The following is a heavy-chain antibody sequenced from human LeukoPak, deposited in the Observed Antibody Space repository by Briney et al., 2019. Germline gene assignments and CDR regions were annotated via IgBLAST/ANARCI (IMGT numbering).Heavy chain of an antibody. Sequence: GGSLRLSCTASGFTFSSTWMHWVRQAPGKGLVWVSRINSDGSSTIYADSVKGRFTISRDNAKNTLYLQMNSLRVEDTALYHCARKGLGGELGGFDSWGQGTLVTVSS. J-gene: IGHJ4*02. CDR2: INSDGSST. D-gene: IGHD1-7*01. CDR3: ARKGLGGELGGFDS. CDR1: GFTFSSTW. V-gene: IGHV3-74*01.